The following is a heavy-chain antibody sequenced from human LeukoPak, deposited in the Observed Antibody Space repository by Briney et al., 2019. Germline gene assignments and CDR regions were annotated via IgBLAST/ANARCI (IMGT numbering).Heavy chain of an antibody. CDR2: VGPYHGNT. D-gene: IGHD6-6*01. CDR1: GYTFTSYA. J-gene: IGHJ4*02. V-gene: IGHV1-18*01. Sequence: ASVKVSCKASGYTFTSYAINWVRQAPGQGLEWMGWVGPYHGNTTYAQKFQGRLAMTTDKSTTTAYVELRSLTSDDTALYYCAKNFRTLASRRTSPFDSWGQGTLVIVSS. CDR3: AKNFRTLASRRTSPFDS.